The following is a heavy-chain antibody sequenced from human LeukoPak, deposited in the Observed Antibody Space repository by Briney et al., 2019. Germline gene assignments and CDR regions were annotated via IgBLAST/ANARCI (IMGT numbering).Heavy chain of an antibody. CDR1: GYTFTNYY. J-gene: IGHJ5*02. D-gene: IGHD2-15*01. CDR2: IIPDSGSA. CDR3: STEDKYCSGANCRNH. Sequence: SVTVSYKTSGYTFTNYYVHWVRPAPGQGLEWMGYIIPDSGSADYDQRFQGRGTMTRDKSISTVYMELSSLRSDDTAVYYCSTEDKYCSGANCRNHWGQGTLVAVSS. V-gene: IGHV1-2*02.